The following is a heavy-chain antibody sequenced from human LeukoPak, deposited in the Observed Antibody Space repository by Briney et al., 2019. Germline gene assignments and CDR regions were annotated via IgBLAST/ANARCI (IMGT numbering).Heavy chain of an antibody. CDR3: ASSIRGYYYYGMDV. Sequence: SETLSLTCTVSGGSISSYYWSWIRQPPGKGLEWIGYIYHSGSTNYNPSLKSRVTISVDTSKNQFSLKLSSVTAADTAVYYCASSIRGYYYYGMDVWGQGTTVTVSS. D-gene: IGHD3-3*02. J-gene: IGHJ6*02. CDR2: IYHSGST. CDR1: GGSISSYY. V-gene: IGHV4-59*01.